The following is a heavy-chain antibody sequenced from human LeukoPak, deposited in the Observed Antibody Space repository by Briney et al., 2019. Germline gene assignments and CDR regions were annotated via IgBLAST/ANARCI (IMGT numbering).Heavy chain of an antibody. CDR3: ATPRDIVVVPAAELGY. D-gene: IGHD2-2*01. CDR2: FDPEDGET. Sequence: GASVKVSCKVSGYTLTELSMHWVRQAPGKGLEWMGGFDPEDGETIYAQKFQGRVTMTEDTSTDTAYMELSSLRSEDTAVYYCATPRDIVVVPAAELGYWGQGTLVTVSS. V-gene: IGHV1-24*01. J-gene: IGHJ4*02. CDR1: GYTLTELS.